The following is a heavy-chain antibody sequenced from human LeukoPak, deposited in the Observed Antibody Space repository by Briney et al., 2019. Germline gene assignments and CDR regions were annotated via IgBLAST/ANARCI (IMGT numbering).Heavy chain of an antibody. V-gene: IGHV4-39*01. J-gene: IGHJ3*02. CDR2: VYYSGST. CDR1: GGSVSSSFYY. D-gene: IGHD3-10*01. CDR3: ARRRSSGSRFDAFDI. Sequence: PSEALSLTCTVSGGSVSSSFYYWGWIRQPPGKGLEWIVTVYYSGSTYYNPSLKSPVTISVDTSKSQISLNVYSVTAADAAVYYCARRRSSGSRFDAFDIWGQGTMVTVSS.